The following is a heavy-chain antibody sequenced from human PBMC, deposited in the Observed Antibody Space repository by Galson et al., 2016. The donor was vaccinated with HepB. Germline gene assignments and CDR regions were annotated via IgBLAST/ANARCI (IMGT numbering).Heavy chain of an antibody. CDR2: IRSTAHGGTA. CDR1: GFMFGDYA. J-gene: IGHJ4*02. V-gene: IGHV3-49*03. CDR3: TRGPHYFDSSGFPILKYYFDS. D-gene: IGHD3-22*01. Sequence: SLRLSCAASGFMFGDYAMWWIRQAPGKGLEWVGFIRSTAHGGTAEYAASVKGRFSIQRDDSQSIAYLLMDSLKTEDPAVYSCTRGPHYFDSSGFPILKYYFDSWGQGTLVTVSS.